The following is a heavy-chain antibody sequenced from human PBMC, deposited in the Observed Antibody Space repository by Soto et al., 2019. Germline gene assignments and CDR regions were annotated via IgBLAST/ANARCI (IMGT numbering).Heavy chain of an antibody. V-gene: IGHV5-10-1*01. CDR1: GYSFTSYW. D-gene: IGHD3-22*01. Sequence: PGESLKISCKGSGYSFTSYWISWVRQMPGKGLEWMGRIDPSDSYTNYSPSFQGHVTISADKSISTAYLQWSSLKASDTAMYYCARHRGDISYDSTRGFDPWGQGTLVTVSS. J-gene: IGHJ5*02. CDR2: IDPSDSYT. CDR3: ARHRGDISYDSTRGFDP.